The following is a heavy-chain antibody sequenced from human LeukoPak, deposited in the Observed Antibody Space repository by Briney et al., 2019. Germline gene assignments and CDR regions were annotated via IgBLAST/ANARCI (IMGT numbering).Heavy chain of an antibody. CDR1: GFTFSSYW. V-gene: IGHV5-51*01. CDR3: ARLDYSNYLYYFDY. J-gene: IGHJ4*02. D-gene: IGHD4-11*01. CDR2: IYPGDSDT. Sequence: GGSLRLSCAASGFTFSSYWMSWVRQAPGKGLEWVGIIYPGDSDTRYSPSFQGQVTISADKSISTAYLQWSSLKASDTAMYYCARLDYSNYLYYFDYWGQGTLVTVSS.